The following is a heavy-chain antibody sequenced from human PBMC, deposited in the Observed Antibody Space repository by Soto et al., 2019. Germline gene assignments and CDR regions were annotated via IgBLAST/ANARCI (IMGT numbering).Heavy chain of an antibody. CDR3: TTSGYCSSTSCADYYYYYGMDV. V-gene: IGHV3-15*01. Sequence: PGGSLRLSCAASGFTFSNAWMSWVRQAPGEGLEWVGRIKTRTDGGTTDYAAPVKGRFTISRDDSKNTLYLQMNSLKTEDTAVYYCTTSGYCSSTSCADYYYYYGMDVWGQGTTVTVSS. J-gene: IGHJ6*02. CDR1: GFTFSNAW. D-gene: IGHD2-2*01. CDR2: IKTRTDGGTT.